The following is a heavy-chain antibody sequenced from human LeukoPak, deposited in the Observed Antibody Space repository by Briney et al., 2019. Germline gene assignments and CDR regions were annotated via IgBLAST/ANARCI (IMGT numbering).Heavy chain of an antibody. J-gene: IGHJ4*02. D-gene: IGHD5-18*01. CDR3: VRRGYTHGYADY. CDR2: IRNKSNGYIT. CDR1: GFSFSSYG. Sequence: GGSLRLSCAASGFSFSSYGMHWVRQAPGKGLEWVGRIRNKSNGYITDYAASVRGRFTISRDDLKKSLYLRMNSLKTDDTAVYYCVRRGYTHGYADYWGQGTLVTVSS. V-gene: IGHV3-72*01.